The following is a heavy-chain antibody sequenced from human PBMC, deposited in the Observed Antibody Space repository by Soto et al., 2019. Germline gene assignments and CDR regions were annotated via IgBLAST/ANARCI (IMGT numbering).Heavy chain of an antibody. CDR2: IYYSGST. D-gene: IGHD6-19*01. Sequence: SETLSLTCTVSGGSISSYYWSWIRQPPGKGLEWIGYIYYSGSTNYNPSLKSRVTISVDTSKNQFSLKLSSVTAADTAVYYCARDNGGGIAVASFDYWGQGTLVTVSS. CDR3: ARDNGGGIAVASFDY. V-gene: IGHV4-59*01. J-gene: IGHJ4*02. CDR1: GGSISSYY.